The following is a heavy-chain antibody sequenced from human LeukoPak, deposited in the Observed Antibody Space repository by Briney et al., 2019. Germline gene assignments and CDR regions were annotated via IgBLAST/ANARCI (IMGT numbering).Heavy chain of an antibody. V-gene: IGHV4-34*01. D-gene: IGHD6-13*01. J-gene: IGHJ5*02. CDR3: ARDQGSGQQLVLWWFDP. CDR2: INHSGST. Sequence: SETLSLTCAVYGGSFSGYYWSWIRQPPGKGLEWIGEINHSGSTNYNPSLKSRVTISVDTSKNQFSLKLSSVTAADTAVYYCARDQGSGQQLVLWWFDPWGQGTLVTVSS. CDR1: GGSFSGYY.